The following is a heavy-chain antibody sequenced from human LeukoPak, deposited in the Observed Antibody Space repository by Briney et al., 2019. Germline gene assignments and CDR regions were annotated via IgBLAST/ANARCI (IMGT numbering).Heavy chain of an antibody. CDR2: IYPGDSDA. CDR1: GYSFTNYW. CDR3: ARTGYTSRWAIDY. D-gene: IGHD6-13*01. Sequence: GESLKISCKGSGYSFTNYWIGWVRQMPGKGLEWMGIIYPGDSDARYSPSFQGQVTISADKSISTAYLQWSSLKASDTAIYYCARTGYTSRWAIDYWGQGTLVTVSS. V-gene: IGHV5-51*01. J-gene: IGHJ4*02.